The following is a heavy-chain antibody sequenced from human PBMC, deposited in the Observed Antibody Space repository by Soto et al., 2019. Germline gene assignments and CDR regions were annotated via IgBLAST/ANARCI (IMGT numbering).Heavy chain of an antibody. J-gene: IGHJ4*02. CDR3: ARWAGQVRDYGGPFDY. V-gene: IGHV1-18*04. Sequence: QVPLVQSGAEVKNPGASVTVSCKASGERFITYGISWVRQAPGQGLEWMGWISTYNTNTNYAPKFQGRLLLTTDTSTTTAHMELRSLRPDDTAVYYCARWAGQVRDYGGPFDYWGQGTLVTVSS. D-gene: IGHD4-17*01. CDR1: GERFITYG. CDR2: ISTYNTNT.